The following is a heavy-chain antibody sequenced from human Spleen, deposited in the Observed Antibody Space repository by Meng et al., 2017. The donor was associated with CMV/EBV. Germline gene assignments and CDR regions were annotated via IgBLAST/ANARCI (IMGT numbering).Heavy chain of an antibody. V-gene: IGHV4-34*01. J-gene: IGHJ4*02. CDR2: INHTGST. CDR3: ARWESGSYGGGIDY. D-gene: IGHD1-26*01. Sequence: SETLSLTCAVYGGSFSGDFWTWIRQPPGEALEWIGEINHTGSTNFNPSLKSRVTISVDTSKSQVFLKLSSVTAADTAVYYCARWESGSYGGGIDYWGQGTVVTVSS. CDR1: GGSFSGDF.